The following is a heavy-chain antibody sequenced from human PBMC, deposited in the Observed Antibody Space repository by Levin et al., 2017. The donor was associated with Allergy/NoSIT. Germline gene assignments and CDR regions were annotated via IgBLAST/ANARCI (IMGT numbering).Heavy chain of an antibody. CDR1: GFTFSNYA. CDR3: AKMADDSGADY. V-gene: IGHV3-23*01. D-gene: IGHD3-10*01. CDR2: VSGTGGNT. Sequence: LSLTCAASGFTFSNYAMHWVRQAPGRGLEWVSAVSGTGGNTYYADSVRGRFTVSRDNSKNTLYLRASSLRAEDTAIYYCAKMADDSGADYWGQGMLLTVSS. J-gene: IGHJ4*02.